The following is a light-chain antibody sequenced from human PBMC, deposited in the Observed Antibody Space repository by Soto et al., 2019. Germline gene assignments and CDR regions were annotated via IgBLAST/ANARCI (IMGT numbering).Light chain of an antibody. CDR3: QHYNSYSEA. CDR1: QSVSNY. J-gene: IGKJ1*01. Sequence: VLTQSPAALSLSPLQSATLSCKASQSVSNYVAWYQQKPGQAPRLLIYGASTRATGIPARFSGSASGTEFTLTISSLQPDEFATYYCQHYNSYSEAVGQGTKVDIK. V-gene: IGKV3-15*01. CDR2: GAS.